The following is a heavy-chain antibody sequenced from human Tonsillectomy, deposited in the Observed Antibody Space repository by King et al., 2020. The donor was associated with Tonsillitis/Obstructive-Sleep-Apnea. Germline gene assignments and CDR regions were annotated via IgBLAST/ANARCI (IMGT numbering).Heavy chain of an antibody. J-gene: IGHJ5*02. V-gene: IGHV1-18*01. CDR2: ISAYNGNT. D-gene: IGHD2-15*01. Sequence: VQLVESGAEVKKPGASVKVSCKASGYIFTRYAITWVRQAPGQGLEWMGWISAYNGNTKYAQKFRGRVTMTTDTSTSTAYVELRSLRSDDTAVYYCAREVYDCSGGTCRNWFDPWGQGTLVTVSS. CDR3: AREVYDCSGGTCRNWFDP. CDR1: GYIFTRYA.